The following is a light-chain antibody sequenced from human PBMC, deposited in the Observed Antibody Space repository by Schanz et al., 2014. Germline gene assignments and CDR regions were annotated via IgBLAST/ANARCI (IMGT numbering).Light chain of an antibody. CDR2: WAS. J-gene: IGKJ3*01. CDR1: QSLLYRSNNKNY. CDR3: QQYYSTTPT. V-gene: IGKV4-1*01. Sequence: DIVMTQSPDSLAVSLGERATINCKSSQSLLYRSNNKNYLAWYQQKPGQPPKLLIYWASTRESGVPDRFSGSGSGTDFTLTISSLQAEDVAVYYCQQYYSTTPTFGPGTKVDIK.